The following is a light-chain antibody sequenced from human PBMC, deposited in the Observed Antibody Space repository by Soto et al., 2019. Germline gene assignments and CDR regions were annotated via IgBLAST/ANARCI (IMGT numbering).Light chain of an antibody. CDR3: QQYDNLPGT. V-gene: IGKV1-33*01. Sequence: DIQMTQSPSSLSASVGDRVTITCQASQDISNYLNWYQQKPGKAPKLLIYDASNLETGVPSRFSGSGSGTDFTFTISSLQPEDIATYYCQQYDNLPGTFGPVTKVDIK. CDR2: DAS. J-gene: IGKJ3*01. CDR1: QDISNY.